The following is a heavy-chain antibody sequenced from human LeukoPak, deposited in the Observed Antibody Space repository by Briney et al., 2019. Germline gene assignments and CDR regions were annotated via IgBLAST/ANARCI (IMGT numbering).Heavy chain of an antibody. J-gene: IGHJ5*02. D-gene: IGHD2-2*01. CDR1: GYTFTGYY. V-gene: IGHV1-2*02. Sequence: ASVKVSCKASGYTFTGYYMHWVRQAPGQGLEWMGWINPNSGGTNYAQKFQGRVTITRDTSIRRAYMELSRLRSDDTAVYYCARDLVVVPAAISLSLGARAWFDPWGQGTLVTVSS. CDR2: INPNSGGT. CDR3: ARDLVVVPAAISLSLGARAWFDP.